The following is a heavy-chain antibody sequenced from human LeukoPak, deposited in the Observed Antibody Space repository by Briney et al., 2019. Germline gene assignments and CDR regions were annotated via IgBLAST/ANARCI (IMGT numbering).Heavy chain of an antibody. CDR1: GFTFSSYS. D-gene: IGHD2-15*01. Sequence: GGSLRLSCAASGFTFSSYSMNWVRQAPGKGLEWVANIKQDGSEKCYVDSVKGRFTISRDNAKNSLYLQMNSLRAEDTAVYYCARDRWELLSNSYHYCGLDVWGQGTTVTVSS. CDR2: IKQDGSEK. CDR3: ARDRWELLSNSYHYCGLDV. V-gene: IGHV3-7*01. J-gene: IGHJ6*02.